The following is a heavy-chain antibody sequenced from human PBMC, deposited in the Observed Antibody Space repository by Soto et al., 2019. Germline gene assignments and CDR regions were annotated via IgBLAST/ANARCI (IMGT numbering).Heavy chain of an antibody. D-gene: IGHD7-27*01. CDR2: IYWDGDR. J-gene: IGHJ4*02. CDR1: GFSLSTSGVG. CDR3: THAWAH. Sequence: SGPTLVNPTQTLTLTCTFSGFSLSTSGVGVGWVRQPPGKALEWLALIYWDGDRRYSPSLKSRLTITKDTSNNQVALTMTNMDPLDTATYYCTHAWAHWGQGILVTVSS. V-gene: IGHV2-5*02.